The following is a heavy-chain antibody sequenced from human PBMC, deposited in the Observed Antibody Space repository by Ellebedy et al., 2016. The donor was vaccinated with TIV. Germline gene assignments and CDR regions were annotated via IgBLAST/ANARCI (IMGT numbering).Heavy chain of an antibody. D-gene: IGHD3-10*01. V-gene: IGHV4-59*01. CDR2: TSYSGST. Sequence: SETLSLTXTVSGGSISSYYWSWIRQPPGKGLEWLGYTSYSGSTNYNPSLKSRVTISVDTSKNQFSLKLSSVTAADTAVYYCARGPGGYVDYWGQGTLVTVSS. J-gene: IGHJ4*02. CDR3: ARGPGGYVDY. CDR1: GGSISSYY.